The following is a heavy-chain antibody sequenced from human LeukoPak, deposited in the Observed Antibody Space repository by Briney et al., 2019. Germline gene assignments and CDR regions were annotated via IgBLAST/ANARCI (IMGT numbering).Heavy chain of an antibody. CDR2: ISDDSKYI. CDR3: ARDTITGYYFDY. J-gene: IGHJ4*02. Sequence: GGSLRLSCAASGFTFSSYSMNWVRQAPGKGLEWVSSISDDSKYIYYADSVKGRFSISRDNAKRSLYLQMNSLRAEDTAVYYCARDTITGYYFDYWGQGTLVTVSS. CDR1: GFTFSSYS. D-gene: IGHD3-9*01. V-gene: IGHV3-21*01.